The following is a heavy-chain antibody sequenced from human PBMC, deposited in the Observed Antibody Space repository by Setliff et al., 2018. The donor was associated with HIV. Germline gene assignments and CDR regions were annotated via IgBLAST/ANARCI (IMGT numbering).Heavy chain of an antibody. D-gene: IGHD5-18*01. CDR2: VYSGTT. J-gene: IGHJ4*02. V-gene: IGHV4-39*02. CDR1: GVSISSSGYF. CDR3: ARERDARGIQLWLPYFDY. Sequence: SETLSLTCSVSGVSISSSGYFWGWIRQSPGEGLEWLGSVYSGTTYYNPSLNGRVTISVDTSKNQFSLRLSSVTAADTAVYYCARERDARGIQLWLPYFDYWGQGTLVTVSS.